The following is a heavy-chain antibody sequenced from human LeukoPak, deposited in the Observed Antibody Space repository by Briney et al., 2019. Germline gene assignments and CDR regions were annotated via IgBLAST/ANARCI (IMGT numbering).Heavy chain of an antibody. CDR1: GGSISSYY. CDR3: ARESVVVPAAITRPPPYYYYMDV. V-gene: IGHV4-4*07. CDR2: IYTSGST. Sequence: SETLSLTCTVSGGSISSYYWSWIRQPAGKGLEWIGRIYTSGSTNYNPSLKSRVTMSVDTSKNQFSLKLSSVTAADTAVYYCARESVVVPAAITRPPPYYYYMDVWGKGTTVTVSS. D-gene: IGHD2-2*01. J-gene: IGHJ6*03.